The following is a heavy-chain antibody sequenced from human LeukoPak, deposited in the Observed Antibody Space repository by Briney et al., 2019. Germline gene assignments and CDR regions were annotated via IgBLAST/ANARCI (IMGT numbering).Heavy chain of an antibody. CDR1: GFTFSSYA. J-gene: IGHJ4*02. V-gene: IGHV3-30-3*01. CDR3: ARDPRIVGAPFWDY. Sequence: TGGSLRLSCAASGFTFSSYAMHWVRQAPGKGLEWVAVISYDGSNKYYADSVKGQFTISRDNSKNTLYLQMNSLRAEDTAVYYCARDPRIVGAPFWDYWGQGTLVTVSS. CDR2: ISYDGSNK. D-gene: IGHD1-26*01.